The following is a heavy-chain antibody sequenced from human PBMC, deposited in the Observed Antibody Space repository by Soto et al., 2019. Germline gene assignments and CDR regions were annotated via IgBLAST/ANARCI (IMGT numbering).Heavy chain of an antibody. Sequence: QVQLVESGGGVVQPGRSLRLSCAASGFTCSSYGMHWVRQAPGTGMEWVAVISYDGSNKYYADSVTSRFTISRDKSKNTLYRQMNTLRADDTAVYYCAKDDSSGYDGSDYWGQGTLVTVSA. CDR2: ISYDGSNK. CDR1: GFTCSSYG. V-gene: IGHV3-30*18. J-gene: IGHJ4*02. CDR3: AKDDSSGYDGSDY. D-gene: IGHD3-22*01.